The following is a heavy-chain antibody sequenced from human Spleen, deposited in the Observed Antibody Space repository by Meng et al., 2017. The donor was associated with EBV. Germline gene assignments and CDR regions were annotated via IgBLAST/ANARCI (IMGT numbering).Heavy chain of an antibody. J-gene: IGHJ5*02. CDR1: GASFSGYY. V-gene: IGHV4-34*01. Sequence: QLRLWGAGLVKPSETPSLTCAVFGASFSGYYWGWIRQPQGKGLEWMGEINHSGSTKYNPSLKSRVTISVDTSKNQFSLKLSSVTAADTAVYFCARAPLESSSSGWFDPWGQGTLVTVSS. CDR3: ARAPLESSSSGWFDP. CDR2: INHSGST. D-gene: IGHD6-13*01.